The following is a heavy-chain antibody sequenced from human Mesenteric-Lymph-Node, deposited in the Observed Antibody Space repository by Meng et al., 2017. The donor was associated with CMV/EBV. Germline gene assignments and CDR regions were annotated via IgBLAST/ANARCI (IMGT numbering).Heavy chain of an antibody. Sequence: SLKISCAASGFTFDAYALHWVRQIPGKGLEWVSGISWNSGTKAYADSVKGRFTISRDNAKNSLYLQMNSLRADDTAVYFCAKDCLGRTNHRYYGMDVWGQGTTVTVSS. CDR3: AKDCLGRTNHRYYGMDV. CDR2: ISWNSGTK. J-gene: IGHJ6*02. V-gene: IGHV3-9*01. CDR1: GFTFDAYA. D-gene: IGHD2-8*01.